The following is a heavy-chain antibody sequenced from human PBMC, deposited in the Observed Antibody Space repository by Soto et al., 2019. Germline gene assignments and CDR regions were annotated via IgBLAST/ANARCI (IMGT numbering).Heavy chain of an antibody. V-gene: IGHV4-61*01. CDR2: IYYSGST. Sequence: NPSETLSLTCTVSGGSVSSGSYYWSWIRQPPGKGLEWIGYIYYSGSTNYNPSLKSRVTISVDTSKNQFSLKLSSVTAADTAVYYCAREGGGIVATGRTFDVWGQGTTVTVSS. D-gene: IGHD5-12*01. CDR3: AREGGGIVATGRTFDV. CDR1: GGSVSSGSYY. J-gene: IGHJ6*02.